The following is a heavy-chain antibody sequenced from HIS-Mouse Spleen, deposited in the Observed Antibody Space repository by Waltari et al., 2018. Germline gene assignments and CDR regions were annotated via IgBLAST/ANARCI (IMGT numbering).Heavy chain of an antibody. J-gene: IGHJ4*02. CDR3: ARDRSGSYYFDY. V-gene: IGHV3-66*01. D-gene: IGHD1-26*01. Sequence: EVQLVESGGGLVQPGGSLRLPCAASGFTVSRTYMSWVRQAPGKGLEWVSVIYSGGSTYYADSVKGRFTISRDNSKNTLYLQMNSLRAEDTAVYYCARDRSGSYYFDYWGQGTLVTVSS. CDR1: GFTVSRTY. CDR2: IYSGGST.